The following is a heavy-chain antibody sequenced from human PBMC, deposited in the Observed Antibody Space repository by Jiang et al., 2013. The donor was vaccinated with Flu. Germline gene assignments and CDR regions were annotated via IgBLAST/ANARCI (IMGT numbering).Heavy chain of an antibody. V-gene: IGHV4-61*08. J-gene: IGHJ4*02. Sequence: SLTCTVSGGSVSSGDYYWTWIRQPPGKGLEWIGYIYYMGAPTTTPPLKSRVTISLDMSKNQFSLKLSSVTAADTAVYSCARCLGDGYNPFDYWGQGTLVTVSS. D-gene: IGHD5-24*01. CDR3: ARCLGDGYNPFDY. CDR2: IYYMGAP. CDR1: GGSVSSGDYY.